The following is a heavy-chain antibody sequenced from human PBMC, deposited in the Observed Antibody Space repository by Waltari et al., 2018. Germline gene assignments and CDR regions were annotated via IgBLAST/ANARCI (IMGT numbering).Heavy chain of an antibody. V-gene: IGHV1-3*01. D-gene: IGHD2-2*01. CDR1: GYTFTSYA. CDR2: INAGNGNT. CDR3: ASTSRGNWFDP. J-gene: IGHJ5*02. Sequence: QVQLVQSGAEVKKPGASVKVSCKASGYTFTSYAMHWVSQAPGQRLEWRGGINAGNGNTKYSQKFQGRVTITRDTSASTAYMELSSLRSEDTAVYYCASTSRGNWFDPWGQGTLVTVSS.